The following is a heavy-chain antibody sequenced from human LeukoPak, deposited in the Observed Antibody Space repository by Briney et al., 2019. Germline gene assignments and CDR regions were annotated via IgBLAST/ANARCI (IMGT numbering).Heavy chain of an antibody. J-gene: IGHJ6*04. CDR2: ISSSGSTI. V-gene: IGHV3-48*03. CDR3: AELGITMIGGG. Sequence: GGSLRPSCAASGFTFSSYEMNWVRQAPGKGLEWVSYISSSGSTIYYADSVKGRFTISRDNAKNSLYLQMNSLRAEDTTVYYCAELGITMIGGGWGKGTTVTISS. CDR1: GFTFSSYE. D-gene: IGHD3-10*02.